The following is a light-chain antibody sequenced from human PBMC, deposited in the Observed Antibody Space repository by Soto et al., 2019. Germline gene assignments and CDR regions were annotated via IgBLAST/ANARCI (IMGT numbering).Light chain of an antibody. V-gene: IGKV3-11*01. J-gene: IGKJ2*01. CDR2: DAS. CDR3: QQRTSWPPKYT. CDR1: QSVSSY. Sequence: EIVLTQSPATLSLSPGERATLSCRASQSVSSYLAWYQQKPGQAPRLLIYDASNRATGIPARFSGSGSGTDFTLTISSAEPEDFAVYYCQQRTSWPPKYTFGQGTKLESK.